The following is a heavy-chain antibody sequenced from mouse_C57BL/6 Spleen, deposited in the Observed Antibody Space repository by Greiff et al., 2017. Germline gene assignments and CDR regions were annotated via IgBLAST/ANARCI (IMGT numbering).Heavy chain of an antibody. J-gene: IGHJ2*01. CDR3: AREKYYGSNYFDY. Sequence: EVQLQQSGPELVKPGASVKISCKASGYSFTGYFMNWVMQSHGKSLEWIGRIDPYNGDTFYNQKFKGKATLTVDKSSSTAHMELRSLTAEDSAVFYSAREKYYGSNYFDYWGQGTTLTVSS. CDR2: IDPYNGDT. CDR1: GYSFTGYF. D-gene: IGHD1-1*01. V-gene: IGHV1-20*01.